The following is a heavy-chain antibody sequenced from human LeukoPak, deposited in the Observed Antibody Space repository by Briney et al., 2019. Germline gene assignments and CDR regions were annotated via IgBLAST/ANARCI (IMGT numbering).Heavy chain of an antibody. J-gene: IGHJ4*02. CDR2: IYTSGRT. V-gene: IGHV4-61*09. CDR3: ATARAPRHIVVVPVPIVILDY. CDR1: GGSISSGTYY. Sequence: SQTLSLTCTVSGGSISSGTYYWSWIRQPAGKGLEWIGHIYTSGRTNYNPSLKSRVTISVDTSKNQFSLKLSSVTAADTAVYYCATARAPRHIVVVPVPIVILDYWGQGTLVTVSS. D-gene: IGHD2-2*02.